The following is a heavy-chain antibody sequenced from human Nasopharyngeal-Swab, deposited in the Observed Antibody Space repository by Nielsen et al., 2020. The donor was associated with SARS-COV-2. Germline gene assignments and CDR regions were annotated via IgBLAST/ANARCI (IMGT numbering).Heavy chain of an antibody. D-gene: IGHD1-1*01. CDR1: GGSFSGYY. V-gene: IGHV4-34*01. CDR2: INHSGST. CDR3: ARGAERDYYYYYYMDV. J-gene: IGHJ6*03. Sequence: SQTLSLTCAVYGGSFSGYYWSWIRQPPGKGLEWIGEINHSGSTNYNPSLKSRVTISVDTSKNQFSLKLSSVTAADTAVYYCARGAERDYYYYYYMDVWGKGTTVTVSS.